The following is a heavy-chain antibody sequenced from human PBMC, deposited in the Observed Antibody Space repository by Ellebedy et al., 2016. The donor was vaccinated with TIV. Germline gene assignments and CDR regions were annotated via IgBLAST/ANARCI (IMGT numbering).Heavy chain of an antibody. CDR3: ARRHYASGWYTGTSDV. CDR1: GYSFTNYD. CDR2: MNPRSGNT. Sequence: ASVKVSCXASGYSFTNYDVNWVRQAPGKGLEWMGWMNPRSGNTGYAEKFRGRVIMTRDNTITTAYLQLNSLTPDDTAVYFCARRHYASGWYTGTSDVWGQGTMVIVSS. V-gene: IGHV1-8*01. J-gene: IGHJ3*01. D-gene: IGHD6-19*01.